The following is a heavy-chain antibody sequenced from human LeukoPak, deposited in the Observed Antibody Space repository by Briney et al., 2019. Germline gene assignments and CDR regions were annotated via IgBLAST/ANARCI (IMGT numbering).Heavy chain of an antibody. D-gene: IGHD3-10*01. CDR2: IYWDDDK. CDR1: GFSLSTSGVG. V-gene: IGHV2-5*02. CDR3: AHRRESQTACLGYFDY. Sequence: SGPTLVEPTQTLTLTCTFSGFSLSTSGVGVGWIRQPPGKALEWLALIYWDDDKRYSPSLKSRLTITKDTSKNQVVLTMTNMDPVDTATYYCAHRRESQTACLGYFDYWGQGTLVTVSS. J-gene: IGHJ4*02.